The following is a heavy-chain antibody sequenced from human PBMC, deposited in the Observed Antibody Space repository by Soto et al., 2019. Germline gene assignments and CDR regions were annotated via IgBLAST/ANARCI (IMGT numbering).Heavy chain of an antibody. CDR1: GFTFSSFA. J-gene: IGHJ4*02. D-gene: IGHD3-16*02. V-gene: IGHV3-30*18. Sequence: QVQLVESGGGVVQPGRSLRLSCAASGFTFSSFAMHWVRQAPGKGLEWVAFISYDGTNQYHADSVKGRCTISRDNSKNTLFLQMNSLRAEDTAVYYCAKGLGELSPESYDYWGQGTLVTVSS. CDR3: AKGLGELSPESYDY. CDR2: ISYDGTNQ.